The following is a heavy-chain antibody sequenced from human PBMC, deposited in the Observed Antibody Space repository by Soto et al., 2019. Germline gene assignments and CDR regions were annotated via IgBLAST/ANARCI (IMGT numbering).Heavy chain of an antibody. D-gene: IGHD3-10*01. CDR1: ELSLSTSGVG. CDR3: VHSHVLRWFGFDS. Sequence: QITLKESGPTLVEPTQTLTLTCTFSELSLSTSGVGVGWIRQPPGKALEWLALIYWDDDKRYSPSLKSRLTITQVTSNNQVVLTMTNMYPVDTATYYCVHSHVLRWFGFDSWGQGTLVTVPS. J-gene: IGHJ4*02. V-gene: IGHV2-5*02. CDR2: IYWDDDK.